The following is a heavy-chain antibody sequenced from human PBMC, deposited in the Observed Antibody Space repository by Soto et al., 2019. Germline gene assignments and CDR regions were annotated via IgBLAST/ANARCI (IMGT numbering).Heavy chain of an antibody. J-gene: IGHJ2*01. CDR3: AREVPARYFDL. V-gene: IGHV4-34*01. D-gene: IGHD3-10*01. Sequence: QVRLQQWGAVLLKPSETLPLTCAVYGGSFSDYYWSWIRQPQGKGLEWIGEINHSGSTNYNPSLKSRVTISVDTSKNQFSMKLNSVTAADTAVDYCAREVPARYFDLWGRGTPVTVSS. CDR2: INHSGST. CDR1: GGSFSDYY.